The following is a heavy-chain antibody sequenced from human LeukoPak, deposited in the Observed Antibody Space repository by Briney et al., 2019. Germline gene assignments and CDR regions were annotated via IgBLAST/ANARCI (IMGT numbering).Heavy chain of an antibody. CDR2: IWFDGSVK. Sequence: GGSLRVSCAASGFTFNTHGMHWVRQAPGKGLEWLAAIWFDGSVKHYSDAVKGRFTISRDNSLSTLYLQMNSLRVEDTAIYYCAKDTAIQFLEPAFWGQGTLVTVSS. V-gene: IGHV3-33*06. D-gene: IGHD3-3*01. CDR1: GFTFNTHG. CDR3: AKDTAIQFLEPAF. J-gene: IGHJ4*02.